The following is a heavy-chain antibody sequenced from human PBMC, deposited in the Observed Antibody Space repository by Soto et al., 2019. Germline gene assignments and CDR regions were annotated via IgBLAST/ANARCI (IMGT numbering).Heavy chain of an antibody. D-gene: IGHD3-22*01. CDR2: ISGSGSTT. Sequence: GGPLRLSGAASGFSFNNHAMTWVRQAPGKGLEWVSGISGSGSTTHYADSVKGRFTISRDNSKDTLYLQMNSLRADDTAVYFCAKDRLMLTMVVVGAFDFWGLGTMVTVSS. CDR1: GFSFNNHA. V-gene: IGHV3-23*01. J-gene: IGHJ3*01. CDR3: AKDRLMLTMVVVGAFDF.